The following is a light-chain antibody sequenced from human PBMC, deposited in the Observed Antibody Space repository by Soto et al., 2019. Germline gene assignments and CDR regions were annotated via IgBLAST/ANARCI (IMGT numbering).Light chain of an antibody. CDR3: SSYTSTTNWV. Sequence: QAVVTQPPSVSGAPGQRVTISCTGSSSNIGAGYDVHWYQQLPGTAPKLLIYGNSNRPSGVPDRFSGSKSGTSASLAITGLQAEDEADYYCSSYTSTTNWVFGGGTKLTVL. J-gene: IGLJ3*02. V-gene: IGLV1-40*01. CDR2: GNS. CDR1: SSNIGAGYD.